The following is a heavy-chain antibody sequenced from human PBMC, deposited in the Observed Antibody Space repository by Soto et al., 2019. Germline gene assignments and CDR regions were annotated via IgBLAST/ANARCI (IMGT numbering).Heavy chain of an antibody. CDR1: GGSISSYY. J-gene: IGHJ6*02. CDR3: ARDRSLEGATYYYDYYGMDV. V-gene: IGHV4-59*01. D-gene: IGHD1-26*01. CDR2: ISYSGST. Sequence: SETLSLTCTVSGGSISSYYWSWIRQPPGKGLEWIGYISYSGSTNYNPSLKSRVTISVDTSKNQFSLRLSSVTAADTAVYYCARDRSLEGATYYYDYYGMDVWGQGTTVNVSS.